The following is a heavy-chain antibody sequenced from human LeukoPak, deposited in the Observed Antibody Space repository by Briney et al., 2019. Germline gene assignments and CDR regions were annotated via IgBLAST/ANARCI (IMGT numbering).Heavy chain of an antibody. D-gene: IGHD2-8*01. J-gene: IGHJ4*02. V-gene: IGHV4-4*02. CDR1: GGSISRTNW. Sequence: SGTLSLTCDVSGGSISRTNWWSWVRQSPGQGLEWIGEISLSGRTNYNPSLQSRVTMSLDESKNQLSLDLTSVTAADTAVYYCSRENGAFSPFGYWGQGTLVTVPS. CDR2: ISLSGRT. CDR3: SRENGAFSPFGY.